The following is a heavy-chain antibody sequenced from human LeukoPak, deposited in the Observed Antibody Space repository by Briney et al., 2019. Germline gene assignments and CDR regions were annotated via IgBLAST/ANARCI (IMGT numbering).Heavy chain of an antibody. CDR1: GGSISSYY. CDR2: IYTSGST. V-gene: IGHV4-4*09. CDR3: ARVQTDVVATSSYYYYMDV. Sequence: SETLSLTCTVSGGSISSYYWSWIRQPPGKGLEWIGYIYTSGSTNYNPSLKSRVTISVDTSKNQFSLKLSSVTAADTAVYYCARVQTDVVATSSYYYYMDVWGKGTTVTVSS. D-gene: IGHD5-12*01. J-gene: IGHJ6*03.